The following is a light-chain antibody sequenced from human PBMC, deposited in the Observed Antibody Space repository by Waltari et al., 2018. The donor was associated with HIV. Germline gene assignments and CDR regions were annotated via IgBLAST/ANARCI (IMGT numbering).Light chain of an antibody. Sequence: QSALTQPPSASGSPGQSVTIYFRGTSSDVGNYNSVSWYQQPPGKVPKLIIYEVNKRPAGVSDRFPGSKSGNTASLSVSGLQAEDEGDYYCTSYAGINNYVIFGGGTKLTVL. CDR3: TSYAGINNYVI. J-gene: IGLJ2*01. CDR2: EVN. CDR1: SSDVGNYNS. V-gene: IGLV2-8*01.